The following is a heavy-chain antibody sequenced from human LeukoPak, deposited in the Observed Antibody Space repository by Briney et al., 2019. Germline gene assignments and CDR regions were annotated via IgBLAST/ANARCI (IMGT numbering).Heavy chain of an antibody. Sequence: GESLKISCKASGYSFSSYWIAWVRQMPGKGLEWMGIIYPGDSDTRYSPSFQGQVTISVDKSTSNAYLQWSSLKASDTAVYYCAKLGAGTVPAAITPYFDYWGQGTLVTVSS. J-gene: IGHJ4*02. V-gene: IGHV5-51*01. CDR3: AKLGAGTVPAAITPYFDY. CDR2: IYPGDSDT. CDR1: GYSFSSYW. D-gene: IGHD2-2*02.